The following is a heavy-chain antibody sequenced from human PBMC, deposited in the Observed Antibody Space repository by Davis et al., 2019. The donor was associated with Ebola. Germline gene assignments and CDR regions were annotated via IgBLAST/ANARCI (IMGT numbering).Heavy chain of an antibody. J-gene: IGHJ5*02. Sequence: MPSETLSLTCTVSGGSISSYYWSWIRQPPGKGLEWIGYIYYSGSTNYNPSLKSRVTISVDTSKNQFSLKLNSVTAADTAVYYCARGTHYYDSSGYYSWFDPWGQGTLVTVSS. CDR2: IYYSGST. CDR1: GGSISSYY. D-gene: IGHD3-22*01. CDR3: ARGTHYYDSSGYYSWFDP. V-gene: IGHV4-59*01.